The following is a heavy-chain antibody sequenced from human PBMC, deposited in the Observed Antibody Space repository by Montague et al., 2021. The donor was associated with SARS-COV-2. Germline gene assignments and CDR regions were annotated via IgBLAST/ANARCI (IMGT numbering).Heavy chain of an antibody. D-gene: IGHD3-22*01. CDR2: IYYSGST. CDR3: ARHGKTRFAMIGVVIGYFDY. V-gene: IGHV4-39*01. J-gene: IGHJ4*02. Sequence: SETLSLTCTVSGGSISSSSYYWGWIRQPPGMGLEWIGSIYYSGSTYYNPSLKSRVTISVDTSKNQFSLKLSSVTAADTAVYYCARHGKTRFAMIGVVIGYFDYWGQGTLVTVSS. CDR1: GGSISSSSYY.